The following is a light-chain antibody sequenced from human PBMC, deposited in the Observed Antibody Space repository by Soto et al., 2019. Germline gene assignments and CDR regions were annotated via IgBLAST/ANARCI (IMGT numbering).Light chain of an antibody. V-gene: IGKV3-20*01. Sequence: EIVLTQSPGTLSLSPGERATLSCRASQSVTSSYLAWYQHKRGQAPRLLIYGASSRATGIPDRFGGSGSGLDFTLTISRLEPEDFAVYYCQQYGSSPYTFGQGTKLEIK. CDR1: QSVTSSY. CDR2: GAS. J-gene: IGKJ2*01. CDR3: QQYGSSPYT.